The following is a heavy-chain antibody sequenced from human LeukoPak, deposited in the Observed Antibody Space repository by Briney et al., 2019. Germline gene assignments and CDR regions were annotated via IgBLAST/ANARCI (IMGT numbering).Heavy chain of an antibody. CDR3: ASGLWFGELLSFS. CDR2: IYHSGST. D-gene: IGHD3-10*01. CDR1: GYSISSGYY. J-gene: IGHJ5*02. Sequence: PSETLSLTCAVSGYSISSGYYWGWIRQPPGKGLEWIGSIYHSGSTYYNPSLKSRVTISVDTSKNQFSLKLSFVTAADTAVYYCASGLWFGELLSFSWGQGTLVTVSS. V-gene: IGHV4-38-2*01.